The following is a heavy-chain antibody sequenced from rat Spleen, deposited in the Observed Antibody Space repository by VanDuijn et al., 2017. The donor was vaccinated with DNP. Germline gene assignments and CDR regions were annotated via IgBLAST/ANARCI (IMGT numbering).Heavy chain of an antibody. CDR3: ARDLIIRDTTSAMDA. Sequence: QVQRKESGPGLVQPSQTLFLTCTVAVLSLTSYNVHWVRQPPGKGLEWMGVIWKHGATRYNSALKSRLSFSKATSKSQVFLQLNSLQTEDTATYYCARDLIIRDTTSAMDAWGQGTSVTVSS. D-gene: IGHD4-3*01. CDR1: VLSLTSYN. V-gene: IGHV2-41*01. CDR2: IWKHGAT. J-gene: IGHJ4*01.